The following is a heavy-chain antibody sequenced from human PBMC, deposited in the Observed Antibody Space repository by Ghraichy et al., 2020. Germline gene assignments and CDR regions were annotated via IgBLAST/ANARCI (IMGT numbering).Heavy chain of an antibody. D-gene: IGHD2-15*01. J-gene: IGHJ6*02. CDR1: GFTFSSYS. CDR2: ISSSSSYI. V-gene: IGHV3-21*01. CDR3: ARDLLYCSGGSCYEYYYYGMDV. Sequence: GGSLRLSCAASGFTFSSYSMNWVRQAPGKGLEWVSSISSSSSYIYYADSVKGRFTISRDNAKNSLYLQMNSLRAEDTAVYYCARDLLYCSGGSCYEYYYYGMDVWGQGTTVTVSS.